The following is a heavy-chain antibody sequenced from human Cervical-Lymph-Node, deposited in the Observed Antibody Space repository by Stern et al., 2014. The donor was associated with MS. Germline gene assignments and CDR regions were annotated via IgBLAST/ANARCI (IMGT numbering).Heavy chain of an antibody. D-gene: IGHD5-12*01. CDR3: ARSPATPSGYDRFDY. CDR1: GYLFDDYW. CDR2: IFPRDSNT. J-gene: IGHJ4*02. V-gene: IGHV5-51*03. Sequence: QLVQSGAEVKKPGESLKISCEASGYLFDDYWIGWVRQMSGRGLELVAIIFPRDSNTRYSPSVQGQGTISADKSISTAYLQGRSLKASDPAMYYCARSPATPSGYDRFDYWGQGALVTVSS.